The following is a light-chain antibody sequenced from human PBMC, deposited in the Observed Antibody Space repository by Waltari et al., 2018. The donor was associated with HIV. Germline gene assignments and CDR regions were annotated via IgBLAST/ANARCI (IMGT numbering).Light chain of an antibody. J-gene: IGLJ3*02. CDR2: KDN. V-gene: IGLV3-25*03. CDR1: ELPKHY. Sequence: SYDLTQPPSVSLSPGQTARIACSGDELPKHYSYWYQQRPGQAPVLLIYKDNARPSGIPERCSGSSSGTTVTLTITGVQADDEADYWCQSADSSGAWVFGGGTKLTVL. CDR3: QSADSSGAWV.